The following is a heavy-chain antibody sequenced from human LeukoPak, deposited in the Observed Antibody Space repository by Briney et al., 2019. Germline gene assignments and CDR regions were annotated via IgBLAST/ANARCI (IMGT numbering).Heavy chain of an antibody. CDR2: ISSSSSYI. CDR3: ARVPQWLVAF. D-gene: IGHD6-19*01. J-gene: IGHJ4*02. Sequence: GGSLRLSCAASGFTFSSYSMNWVRQAPGKELEWVSSISSSSSYIYYADSVKGRFTISRDNAKNSLYLQMNSLRAEDTAVYYCARVPQWLVAFWGQGTLVTVSS. CDR1: GFTFSSYS. V-gene: IGHV3-21*01.